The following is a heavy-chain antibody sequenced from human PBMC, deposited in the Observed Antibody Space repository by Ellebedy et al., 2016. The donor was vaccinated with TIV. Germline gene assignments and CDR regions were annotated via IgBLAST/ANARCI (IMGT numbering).Heavy chain of an antibody. Sequence: PGESLRLSCAASGFNFNSYALHWVRQAPGKGLEWVSLISYHGSDKYYADSVKGRFTISRDNSKNTLDLQMNNLRTEDTAVYYCARDPDAFGDQYFDLWGQGTLVIVSS. CDR3: ARDPDAFGDQYFDL. CDR2: ISYHGSDK. J-gene: IGHJ5*01. D-gene: IGHD3-10*01. CDR1: GFNFNSYA. V-gene: IGHV3-30*04.